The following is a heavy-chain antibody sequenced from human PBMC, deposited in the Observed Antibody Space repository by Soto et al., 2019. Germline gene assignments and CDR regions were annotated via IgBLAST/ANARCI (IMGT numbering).Heavy chain of an antibody. CDR1: GCTFSNAW. D-gene: IGHD2-15*01. Sequence: GGSLRLSCAASGCTFSNAWMNCVRQAPGKGLEWVGRIKSKTDGGTTDHAAPVKGRFTISRDDSKNTLYLQMNSLKTEDTAVYYCTTERPAIIVVVVAAPGMDVWGQGTTVTVSS. V-gene: IGHV3-15*07. CDR2: IKSKTDGGTT. J-gene: IGHJ6*02. CDR3: TTERPAIIVVVVAAPGMDV.